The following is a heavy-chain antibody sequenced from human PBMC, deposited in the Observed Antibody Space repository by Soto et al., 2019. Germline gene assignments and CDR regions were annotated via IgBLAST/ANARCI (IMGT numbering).Heavy chain of an antibody. V-gene: IGHV3-15*07. CDR3: TIPNQQLDPFRYYYYYGMDV. CDR2: IKSKTDGGTT. D-gene: IGHD6-13*01. Sequence: PGGSLRLSCAASGFTFSNAWMNWVRQAPGKGLEWVGRIKSKTDGGTTDYAAPVKGRFTISRDDSKNTLYLQMNSLKTEDTAVYYCTIPNQQLDPFRYYYYYGMDVWGQGTTVTVSS. CDR1: GFTFSNAW. J-gene: IGHJ6*02.